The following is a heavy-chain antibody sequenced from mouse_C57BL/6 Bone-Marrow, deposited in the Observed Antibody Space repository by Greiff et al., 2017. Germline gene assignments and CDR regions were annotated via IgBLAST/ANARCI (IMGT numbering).Heavy chain of an antibody. CDR2: ISEGGSYT. J-gene: IGHJ3*01. Sequence: EVQVVESGGGLVKPGGSLKLSCAASGFTFSSYAMAWVRQSPEKRLEWVATISEGGSYTYYPDSVKGRLTISRDNAKNNLYLQMSNLKSEDKDMCYYERIYDYGSSYPAWFAYWGQGTLVTVSA. CDR3: ERIYDYGSSYPAWFAY. CDR1: GFTFSSYA. D-gene: IGHD1-1*01. V-gene: IGHV5-4*01.